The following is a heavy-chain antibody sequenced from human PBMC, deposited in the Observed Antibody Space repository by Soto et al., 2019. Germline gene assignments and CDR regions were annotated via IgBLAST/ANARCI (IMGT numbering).Heavy chain of an antibody. D-gene: IGHD3-3*01. CDR1: GFTFSSYA. CDR2: ISGSGGST. V-gene: IGHV3-23*01. Sequence: GGSLRLSCAASGFTFSSYAMSWVRQAPGKGLEWVSAISGSGGSTYYADSVKGRFTISRDNSKNTLYLQMNSLRAEDTAVYYCAKTTLTYYDFWSGQGPDYFDYWGQGT. J-gene: IGHJ4*02. CDR3: AKTTLTYYDFWSGQGPDYFDY.